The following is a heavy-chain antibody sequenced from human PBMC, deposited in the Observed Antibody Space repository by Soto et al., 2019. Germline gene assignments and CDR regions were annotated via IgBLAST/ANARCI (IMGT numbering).Heavy chain of an antibody. V-gene: IGHV4-30-4*01. CDR3: ARGIYSGYDYTWFDP. CDR2: IYYSGGT. CDR1: GGSISSGDYY. D-gene: IGHD5-12*01. J-gene: IGHJ5*02. Sequence: SETLSPTWTVSGGSISSGDYYWIWIRQPPGKGLEWIGYIYYSGGTYYNPSLKSRVTISVDTSKNQFSLKLSSVTAADTAVYYCARGIYSGYDYTWFDPWGQGTLVTVSS.